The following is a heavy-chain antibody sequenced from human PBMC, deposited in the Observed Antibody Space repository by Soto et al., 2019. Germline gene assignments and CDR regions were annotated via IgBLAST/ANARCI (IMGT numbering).Heavy chain of an antibody. Sequence: VQMVESGGGVVQPGRSLRLSCAASGFTFSDYAMHWVRQAPGKGLEWVAVVSHDGRNTHYADSVKGRFTISRDSSNKTVSLEMTSLRAEDTAVYYCAKGGRQGLVTSDFNYWGQGALVTVSS. D-gene: IGHD6-19*01. V-gene: IGHV3-30*18. J-gene: IGHJ4*02. CDR2: VSHDGRNT. CDR1: GFTFSDYA. CDR3: AKGGRQGLVTSDFNY.